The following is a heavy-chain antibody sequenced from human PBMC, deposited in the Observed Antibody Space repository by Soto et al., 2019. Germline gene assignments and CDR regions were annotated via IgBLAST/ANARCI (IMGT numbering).Heavy chain of an antibody. V-gene: IGHV3-30*03. CDR3: TRDQSSAFHH. CDR1: GYTFSSYD. J-gene: IGHJ4*02. Sequence: QVQLVESGGGVVQPGRSLRLSCAASGYTFSSYDMHWVRQAPGKGLEWVAVISSDGSKKYYVDSVKGRFTISRDDSKNTVYLQMNSLRGEDTAVYYCTRDQSSAFHHWGQGTLVTVSS. D-gene: IGHD6-19*01. CDR2: ISSDGSKK.